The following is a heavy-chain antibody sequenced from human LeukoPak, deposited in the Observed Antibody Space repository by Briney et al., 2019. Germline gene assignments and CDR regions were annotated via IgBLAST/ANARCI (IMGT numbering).Heavy chain of an antibody. J-gene: IGHJ5*02. D-gene: IGHD3-9*01. CDR3: ARDSVLTGMNYFDP. V-gene: IGHV4-59*01. Sequence: SETLSLTCTVSGGSISSYYWSWIRQPPGKGLEWIGYIYYSGSTNYNPSLKSRVTISVDTSKNQFSLKLSSVTAADTAVYYCARDSVLTGMNYFDPWGQGTLVTVSS. CDR2: IYYSGST. CDR1: GGSISSYY.